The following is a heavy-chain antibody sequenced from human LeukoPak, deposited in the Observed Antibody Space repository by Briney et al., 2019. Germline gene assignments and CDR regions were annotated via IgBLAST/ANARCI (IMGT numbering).Heavy chain of an antibody. D-gene: IGHD6-25*01. V-gene: IGHV3-30*02. J-gene: IGHJ4*02. CDR3: AKVGIQANPQRAFDY. CDR1: GFTFSSYS. Sequence: GGSLRLSCAASGFTFSSYSMNWVRQAPGKGLEWVAFIRYDGSNKYYADSVKGRFTISRDNSKNTLYLQMNSLRAEDTAVYYCAKVGIQANPQRAFDYWGQGTLVTVSS. CDR2: IRYDGSNK.